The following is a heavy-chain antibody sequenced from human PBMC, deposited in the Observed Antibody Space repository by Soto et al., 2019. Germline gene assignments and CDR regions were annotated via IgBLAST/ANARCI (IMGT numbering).Heavy chain of an antibody. Sequence: GGSLRLSCAASGFTFSSYWMHWVRQAPGKGLVWVSRINSDGSSTSYADSVKGRFTISRDNAKNTLYLQMNSLRAEDTAVYYCARVPKNYYDSSGYYSNAFDIWGQGTMVTVSS. D-gene: IGHD3-22*01. CDR1: GFTFSSYW. CDR2: INSDGSST. V-gene: IGHV3-74*01. J-gene: IGHJ3*02. CDR3: ARVPKNYYDSSGYYSNAFDI.